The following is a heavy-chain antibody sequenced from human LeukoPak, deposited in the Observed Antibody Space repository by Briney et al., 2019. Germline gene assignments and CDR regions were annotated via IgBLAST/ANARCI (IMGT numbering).Heavy chain of an antibody. D-gene: IGHD1-1*01. CDR2: IKQDGSEK. V-gene: IGHV3-7*01. J-gene: IGHJ3*02. Sequence: GGSLRLSCAATGFTFSNYWMSCVRQAPGKGLEWVANIKQDGSEKYYVDSVKGRFTISRDNAKNSLYLQTNSLRAEDTAVYYCARYSDGFDIWGQGTMVTVSS. CDR3: ARYSDGFDI. CDR1: GFTFSNYW.